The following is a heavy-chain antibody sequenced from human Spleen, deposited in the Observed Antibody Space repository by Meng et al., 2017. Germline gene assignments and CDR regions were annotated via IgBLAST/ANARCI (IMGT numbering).Heavy chain of an antibody. V-gene: IGHV4-61*01. D-gene: IGHD1-26*01. Sequence: GQLQESGPGLGGPSETLSLTCTVAGGSVSSGSNYWSWIRQPSGKGLEWIGDISYSGSTNYNPSLKSRVTISVDTSKNQFSLKLSSVTAADTAVYYCTSGRGSYRFFDYWGQGTLVTVSS. CDR2: ISYSGST. J-gene: IGHJ4*02. CDR3: TSGRGSYRFFDY. CDR1: GGSVSSGSNY.